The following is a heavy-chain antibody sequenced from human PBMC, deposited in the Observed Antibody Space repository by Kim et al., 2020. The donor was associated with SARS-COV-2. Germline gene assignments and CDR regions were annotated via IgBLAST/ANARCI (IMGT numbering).Heavy chain of an antibody. V-gene: IGHV4-31*03. CDR2: IYYSGST. CDR3: ARMGIAARRVEFDY. J-gene: IGHJ4*02. CDR1: GGSISSGGYY. D-gene: IGHD6-6*01. Sequence: SETLSLTCTVSGGSISSGGYYWSWIRQHPGKGLEWIGYIYYSGSTYYNPSLKSRVTISVDTSKNQFSLKLSSVTAADTAVYYCARMGIAARRVEFDYWGQGTLVTVSS.